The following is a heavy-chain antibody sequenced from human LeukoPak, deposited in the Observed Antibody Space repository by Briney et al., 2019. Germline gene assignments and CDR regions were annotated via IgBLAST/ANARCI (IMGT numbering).Heavy chain of an antibody. CDR2: INHSGST. Sequence: GSLRLSCTTSGFTFADYAMSWFRQAPGKGLEWIGEINHSGSTNYNPSLKSRVTISVDTSKNQFSLKLSSVTAADTAVYYCARLKRTAVYGMDVWGQGTTVTVSS. CDR3: ARLKRTAVYGMDV. CDR1: GFTFADYA. J-gene: IGHJ6*02. D-gene: IGHD1-1*01. V-gene: IGHV4-34*01.